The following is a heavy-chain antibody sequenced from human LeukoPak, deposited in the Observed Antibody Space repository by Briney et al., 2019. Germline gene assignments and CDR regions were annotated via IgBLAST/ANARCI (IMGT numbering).Heavy chain of an antibody. CDR2: ISSSSSYI. CDR1: GFTFSDYS. Sequence: SGGSLRLSCAASGFTFSDYSMNWVRQAPGKGLEWVSFISSSSSYIYYADSVKGRFTISRGNAKNSLYLQMNSLRAEDTAVYYCARIDDDTSGYYTDYWGQGTLVTVSS. D-gene: IGHD3-22*01. CDR3: ARIDDDTSGYYTDY. V-gene: IGHV3-21*01. J-gene: IGHJ4*02.